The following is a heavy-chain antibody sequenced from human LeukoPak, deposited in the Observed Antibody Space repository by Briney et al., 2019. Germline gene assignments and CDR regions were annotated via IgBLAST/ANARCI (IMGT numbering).Heavy chain of an antibody. D-gene: IGHD1-26*01. J-gene: IGHJ4*02. Sequence: GGPLRLSCAASGFTFSSYGMHWVRQAPGKGLEWVAVIWYDGSNKYYADSVKGRFTISRDNSKNTLYLQMNSLRAEDTAVYYCARDYGGYGVFDYWGQGTLVTVSS. CDR1: GFTFSSYG. CDR3: ARDYGGYGVFDY. CDR2: IWYDGSNK. V-gene: IGHV3-33*08.